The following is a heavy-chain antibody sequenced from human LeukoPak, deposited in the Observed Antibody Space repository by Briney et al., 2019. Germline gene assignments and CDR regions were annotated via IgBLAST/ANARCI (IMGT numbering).Heavy chain of an antibody. CDR3: AKSYSYYHMDD. Sequence: GGSLRLSCAASGFTFSNYSMNWVRQAPGKGLEWVSSISSKRSYIYYADSVKGRFTISRDNAKNSLYLQMNSLRGDDTAVYYCAKSYSYYHMDDWGKGTSVTVSS. CDR2: ISSKRSYI. CDR1: GFTFSNYS. J-gene: IGHJ6*03. V-gene: IGHV3-21*04.